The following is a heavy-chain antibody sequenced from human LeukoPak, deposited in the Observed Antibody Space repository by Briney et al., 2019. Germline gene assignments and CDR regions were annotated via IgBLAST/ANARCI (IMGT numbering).Heavy chain of an antibody. J-gene: IGHJ3*02. Sequence: SVKVSCKASGGTFSSYAISWVRQAPGQGLEWMGGIIPIFGTANYAQKFQGRVTITADESTSTAYMELSSLRSEDTAVYYCARESPGPDNAFDIWGQGTMVTVFS. V-gene: IGHV1-69*13. D-gene: IGHD3-22*01. CDR2: IIPIFGTA. CDR1: GGTFSSYA. CDR3: ARESPGPDNAFDI.